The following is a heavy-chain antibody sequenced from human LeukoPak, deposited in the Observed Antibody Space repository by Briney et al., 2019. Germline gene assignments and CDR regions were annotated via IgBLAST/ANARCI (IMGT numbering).Heavy chain of an antibody. J-gene: IGHJ4*02. D-gene: IGHD2-8*02. Sequence: GSLRLSCAASGFSFSNAWMSWVRQAPGKGLEWVAYIKQDGSEKYYVDSVKGRLIISRDNTENSLYLQMNRLSAEDTAVSYCARVISMTVLVPYYYFDYWGQGHLAPVSS. CDR1: GFSFSNAW. CDR2: IKQDGSEK. CDR3: ARVISMTVLVPYYYFDY. V-gene: IGHV3-7*01.